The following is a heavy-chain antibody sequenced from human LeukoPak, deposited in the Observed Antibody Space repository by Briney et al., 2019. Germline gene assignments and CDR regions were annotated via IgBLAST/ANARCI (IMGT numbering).Heavy chain of an antibody. V-gene: IGHV1-2*06. CDR1: GYTFTSYD. Sequence: EASVKVSCKASGYTFTSYDINWVRQATGQGLEWMGRINPNSGGTNYAQKFQGRVTMTRDTSISTAYMELSRLRSDDTAVYYCARDFTRPLIAAAVTTDYWGQGTLVTVSS. CDR3: ARDFTRPLIAAAVTTDY. D-gene: IGHD6-13*01. J-gene: IGHJ4*02. CDR2: INPNSGGT.